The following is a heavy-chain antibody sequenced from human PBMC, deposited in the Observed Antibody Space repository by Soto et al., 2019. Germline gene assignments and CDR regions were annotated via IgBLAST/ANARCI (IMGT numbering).Heavy chain of an antibody. V-gene: IGHV1-69*01. Sequence: QVQLVQSGAEVKKPGSSVKVSCKASGGTFSSYAISWVRQAPGQGMEWMGGIIPIFGTANYAQKFQGRVTITADESTSTAYMELSRLRSEDPAVYYCASPAYDSSGYNFEYWGQGTLVTVSS. D-gene: IGHD3-22*01. CDR1: GGTFSSYA. J-gene: IGHJ4*02. CDR2: IIPIFGTA. CDR3: ASPAYDSSGYNFEY.